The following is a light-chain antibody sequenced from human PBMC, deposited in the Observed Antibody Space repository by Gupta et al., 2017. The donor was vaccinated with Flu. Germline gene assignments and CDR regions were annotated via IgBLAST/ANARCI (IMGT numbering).Light chain of an antibody. J-gene: IGLJ3*02. CDR3: QTVEATNPGV. Sequence: VTISCTRSRGSIAISYVQWYQQRPGKSPTTVIYENNERPSGGPDRFSGSLDISSKSASLTISAVKKEDEADYYSQTVEATNPGVFGGGTKLTVL. CDR2: ENN. CDR1: RGSIAISY. V-gene: IGLV6-57*01.